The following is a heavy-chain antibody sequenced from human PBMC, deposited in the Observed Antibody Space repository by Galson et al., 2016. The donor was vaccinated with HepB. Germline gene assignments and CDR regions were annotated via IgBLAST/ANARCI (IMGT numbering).Heavy chain of an antibody. CDR3: AFQERKSFRHLVFDY. D-gene: IGHD1-14*01. Sequence: SLRLSCAGSGFALRDYYMSWIRQAPGRGLEWIACNGNINTYTDYADSVRGRFTISRDNARNSLYLQMDSLRVEDTAVYYCAFQERKSFRHLVFDYWGQGTLVTVSS. V-gene: IGHV3-11*06. CDR1: GFALRDYY. J-gene: IGHJ4*02. CDR2: NGNINTYT.